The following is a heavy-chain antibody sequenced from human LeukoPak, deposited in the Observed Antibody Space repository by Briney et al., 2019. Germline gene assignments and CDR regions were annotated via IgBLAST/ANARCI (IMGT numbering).Heavy chain of an antibody. V-gene: IGHV3-9*01. Sequence: GRSLRLSCAVSGLNFDDYAMHWVRQAPGRGLEWVSGINWKTGNGIYADSVKGRFTISRDNAKNSLYLQMSSLRAEDTALYYCTRRAARWQFDLWGRGTLLTVSS. CDR2: INWKTGNG. CDR3: TRRAARWQFDL. J-gene: IGHJ2*01. CDR1: GLNFDDYA. D-gene: IGHD5-24*01.